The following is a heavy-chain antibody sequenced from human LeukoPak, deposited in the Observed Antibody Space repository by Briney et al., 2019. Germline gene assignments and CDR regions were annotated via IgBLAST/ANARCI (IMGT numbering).Heavy chain of an antibody. J-gene: IGHJ4*02. CDR3: ARSGYSSGWYDY. CDR2: IIPILGIA. D-gene: IGHD6-19*01. V-gene: IGHV1-69*04. Sequence: AASVKVSFKASGGTFSSYAISWVRQAPGQGLEWMGRIIPILGIANYAQKFQGRVTITADKSTSTAYLELSSLRSEDTAVYYCARSGYSSGWYDYWGQGTLVSVAS. CDR1: GGTFSSYA.